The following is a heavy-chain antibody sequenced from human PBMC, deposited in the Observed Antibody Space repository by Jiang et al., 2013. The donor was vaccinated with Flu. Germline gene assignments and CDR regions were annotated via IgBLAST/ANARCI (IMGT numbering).Heavy chain of an antibody. J-gene: IGHJ5*02. D-gene: IGHD1-26*01. CDR3: ARDGVVGGTIRWFDP. V-gene: IGHV4-59*01. Sequence: PGLVKPSETLSLTCTVSGGSISSYYWSWIRQPPGKGLEWIGYIYDSESTSYNPSLKSRVTISADTSKNHFSLKLRSVTAAGTAVYYCARDGVVGGTIRWFDPWGQGTLVTVSS. CDR1: GGSISSYY. CDR2: IYDSEST.